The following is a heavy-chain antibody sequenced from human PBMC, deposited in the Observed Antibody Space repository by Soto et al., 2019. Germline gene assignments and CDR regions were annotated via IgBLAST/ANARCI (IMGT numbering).Heavy chain of an antibody. Sequence: DVQLLESGGGLVQPGGSLRLSCAASGFSFSSYAMVWVRQAPGKGLEWVAVISARGGSSYFADSVKGRFTLFRDNSKNVLSLEMNSLRAGDTAIYFCAKGSIEYSASVDNWGQGTLVVVSS. CDR2: ISARGGSS. J-gene: IGHJ4*02. D-gene: IGHD5-12*01. CDR1: GFSFSSYA. CDR3: AKGSIEYSASVDN. V-gene: IGHV3-23*01.